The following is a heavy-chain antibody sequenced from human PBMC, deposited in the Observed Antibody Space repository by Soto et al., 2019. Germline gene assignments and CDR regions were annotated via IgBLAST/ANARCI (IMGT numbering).Heavy chain of an antibody. V-gene: IGHV1-2*02. CDR1: GYPVTAYY. J-gene: IGHJ3*02. Sequence: QLHLVQSGAVVKKPGASVTVSCSASGYPVTAYYMHWVRQAPGRGLEWMGGINPATGAAKYTQTFRGRVTLTGDTSTSTVFRELGGLTSGDPAVFSWAGGGGVGVAGSAAFDMWGQGTLVTVSS. CDR2: INPATGAA. D-gene: IGHD3-3*01. CDR3: AGGGGVGVAGSAAFDM.